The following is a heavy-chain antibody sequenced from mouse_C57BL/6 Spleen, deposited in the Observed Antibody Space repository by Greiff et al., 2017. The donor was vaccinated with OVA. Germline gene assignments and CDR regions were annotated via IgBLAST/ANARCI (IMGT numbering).Heavy chain of an antibody. V-gene: IGHV3-6*01. J-gene: IGHJ2*01. CDR3: ARGYYGSRAYYFDY. D-gene: IGHD1-1*01. Sequence: EVQLQESGPGLVKPSQSLSLTCSVTGYSITSGYYWNWIRQFPGNKLEWMGYISYDGSNNYNPSLKNRISITRDTSKNQFFLKLNSVTTEDTATYYCARGYYGSRAYYFDYWGQGTTLTVSS. CDR1: GYSITSGYY. CDR2: ISYDGSN.